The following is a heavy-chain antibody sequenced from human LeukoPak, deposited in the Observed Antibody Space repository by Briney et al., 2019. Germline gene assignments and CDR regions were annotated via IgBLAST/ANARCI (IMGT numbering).Heavy chain of an antibody. D-gene: IGHD7-27*01. J-gene: IGHJ4*02. Sequence: GRSLRLSCATSGITFSTSGMHWVRQAPGKGLEWVAVIWYDGSQKYYADSVKGRFTIPRDNSKNTLYLQMNSLTAEDTAVYYCARDTGHLILGDYWGQGTLVIVSS. CDR1: GITFSTSG. CDR2: IWYDGSQK. CDR3: ARDTGHLILGDY. V-gene: IGHV3-33*01.